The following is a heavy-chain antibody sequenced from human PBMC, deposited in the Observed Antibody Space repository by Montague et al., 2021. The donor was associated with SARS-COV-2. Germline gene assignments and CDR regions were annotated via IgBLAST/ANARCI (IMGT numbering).Heavy chain of an antibody. D-gene: IGHD5-24*01. CDR1: GFSLSTSGMF. CDR2: IDWDDDK. CDR3: ARTSVEMATIGAYYYYGMDV. J-gene: IGHJ6*02. V-gene: IGHV2-70*01. Sequence: PALVKPTQTLTLTCTFSGFSLSTSGMFVSWICQPPGKALEGLALIDWDDDKYYSTSLKTRLTISKDTSKNQVVLTMTNMDPVDTATYYCARTSVEMATIGAYYYYGMDVWGQGTTVTVSS.